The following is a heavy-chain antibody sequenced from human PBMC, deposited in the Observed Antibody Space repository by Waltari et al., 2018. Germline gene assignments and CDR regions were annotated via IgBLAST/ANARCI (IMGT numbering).Heavy chain of an antibody. CDR2: SSSSTTVN. V-gene: IGHV3-48*01. J-gene: IGHJ1*01. D-gene: IGHD6-13*01. CDR1: GFVFRDYS. Sequence: EVQLVESGGGMKQPGESLRLSCAASGFVFRDYSMNWVRQAPGKGLEWIAYSSSSTTVNYYADSVKGRFTVSRDNAKNLLFLQTDSLGAEDTAVYYCAREGGFTSWYALQYWGQGSLVTVSS. CDR3: AREGGFTSWYALQY.